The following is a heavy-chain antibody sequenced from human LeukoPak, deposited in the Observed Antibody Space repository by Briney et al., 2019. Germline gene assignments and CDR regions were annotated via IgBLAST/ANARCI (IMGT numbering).Heavy chain of an antibody. CDR3: ARGAPPDS. CDR1: GASFSTGDYY. Sequence: PSQTLSLTCIVSGASFSTGDYYWNWIRQHPGKGLEWIGYIYNSGSTYYNPSLKNRVTISVDTSKNHFSLRLTSVTAADSAVYYCARGAPPDSWGQGTLVTVSS. V-gene: IGHV4-31*03. CDR2: IYNSGST. J-gene: IGHJ4*02.